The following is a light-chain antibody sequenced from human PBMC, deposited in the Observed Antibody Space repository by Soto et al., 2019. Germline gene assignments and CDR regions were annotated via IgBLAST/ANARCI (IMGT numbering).Light chain of an antibody. V-gene: IGKV1-5*03. CDR1: QTISPW. J-gene: IGKJ4*01. Sequence: SQLPRSPSPLSASVVDRVIITCRAGQTISPWLAWYQQKPGGAPKLLIYKASVLATGVPARFSGSGSGTEFTLTISRLEPEDFAVYYCQQYGSSIQTFGEGTKVDI. CDR3: QQYGSSIQT. CDR2: KAS.